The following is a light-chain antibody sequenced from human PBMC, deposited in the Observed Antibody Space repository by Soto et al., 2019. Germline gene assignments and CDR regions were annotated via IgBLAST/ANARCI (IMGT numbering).Light chain of an antibody. J-gene: IGKJ2*02. CDR1: QSVLYSSNNKNY. CDR3: QHYYTTPRT. CDR2: WAS. V-gene: IGKV4-1*01. Sequence: DIVMTQSPDSLPVSLGERATINCKSSQSVLYSSNNKNYLAWYQQKPGQPPKLLIYWASIRASGVPDRFSRSGSGTDFTLTISSLQAEDVAVYYCQHYYTTPRTFGQGTRLEIK.